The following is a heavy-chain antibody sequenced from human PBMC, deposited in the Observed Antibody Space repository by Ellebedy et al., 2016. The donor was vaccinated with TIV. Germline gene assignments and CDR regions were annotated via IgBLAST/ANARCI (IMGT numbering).Heavy chain of an antibody. CDR2: INRDGSAK. J-gene: IGHJ5*01. CDR1: GFTFSDYH. D-gene: IGHD3-10*02. V-gene: IGHV3-7*03. CDR3: GRLGTYVAHRGLDS. Sequence: GESLKISCAASGFTFSDYHMSWIRQAPGKGLQWVANINRDGSAKHYLESLKGRFTISRDNAKNSLNLQLNSLRVEDGAVYYCGRLGTYVAHRGLDSWGQGTLVTVSS.